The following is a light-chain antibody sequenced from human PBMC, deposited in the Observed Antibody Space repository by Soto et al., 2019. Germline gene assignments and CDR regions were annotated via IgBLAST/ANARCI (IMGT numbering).Light chain of an antibody. CDR1: SSNIGSNT. Sequence: QSVLTQPPSASGTPGQRVTISCSGSSSNIGSNTVNWYQQLPGTAPKLLIYSNNQRPSGVPDRFSGAKSGTSASLAISGLQPEDEADYYCAAWYDSLNGPIFGTGTKLTVL. CDR3: AAWYDSLNGPI. V-gene: IGLV1-44*01. CDR2: SNN. J-gene: IGLJ1*01.